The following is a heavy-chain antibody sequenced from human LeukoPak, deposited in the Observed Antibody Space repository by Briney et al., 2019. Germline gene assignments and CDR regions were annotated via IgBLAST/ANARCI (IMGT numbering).Heavy chain of an antibody. J-gene: IGHJ4*02. CDR2: IGGSGDST. CDR3: AKDAWTYCSDCSRGPTSLYY. Sequence: HAGGSLRLSCAASGFTFYAYAMTWVRQAPGKGLEWVSGIGGSGDSTTYADSVRGRFTISRDNSKDTLYLQMNNLRAEDTAIYYCAKDAWTYCSDCSRGPTSLYYWGQGTLVTVSS. CDR1: GFTFYAYA. D-gene: IGHD2-15*01. V-gene: IGHV3-23*01.